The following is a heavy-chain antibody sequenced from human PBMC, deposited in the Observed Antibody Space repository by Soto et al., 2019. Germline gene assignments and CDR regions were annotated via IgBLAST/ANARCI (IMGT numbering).Heavy chain of an antibody. V-gene: IGHV4-39*01. D-gene: IGHD3-22*01. Sequence: QLQLQESGPGLVKPSETLSLTCTVSGGSISSSSYYWGWIRQPPGKGLEWIGSIYYSGSTYYNPSLKSRVTISVDTSKNQFSLKLSSVTAADTAVYYCARQPLDYYDSSGYYFAWGQGTLVTVSS. CDR2: IYYSGST. CDR1: GGSISSSSYY. J-gene: IGHJ5*02. CDR3: ARQPLDYYDSSGYYFA.